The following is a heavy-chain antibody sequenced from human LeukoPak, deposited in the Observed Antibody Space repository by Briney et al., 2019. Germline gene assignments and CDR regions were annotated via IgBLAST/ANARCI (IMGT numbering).Heavy chain of an antibody. D-gene: IGHD6-13*01. CDR2: IRYDGSDK. CDR3: AAPFYTSSWGPFDY. J-gene: IGHJ4*02. CDR1: GFTFSSYG. Sequence: GGSLRLSCAASGFTFSSYGMHWVRQAPGKGLEWVAFIRYDGSDKYYADSVKGRFTISRDNSKNTLYLQMNSLRADDTAVYYCAAPFYTSSWGPFDYWGQGTLVTVSS. V-gene: IGHV3-30*02.